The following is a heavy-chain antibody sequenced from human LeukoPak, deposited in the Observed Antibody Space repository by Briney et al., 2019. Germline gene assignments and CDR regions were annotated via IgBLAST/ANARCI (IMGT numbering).Heavy chain of an antibody. CDR2: INHSGST. CDR3: ARDRGGSGVLWSYHNYYFDY. V-gene: IGHV4-39*07. D-gene: IGHD3-10*01. Sequence: SETLSLTCTVSGGSISSSSYYWGWIRQPPGKGLEWIGEINHSGSTNYNPSLKSRVTISVDTSKNQFSLKLSSVTAADTAVYYCARDRGGSGVLWSYHNYYFDYWGQGTLVTVSS. J-gene: IGHJ4*02. CDR1: GGSISSSSYY.